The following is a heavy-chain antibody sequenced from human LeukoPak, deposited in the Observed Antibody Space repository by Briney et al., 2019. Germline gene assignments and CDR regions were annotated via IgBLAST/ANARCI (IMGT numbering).Heavy chain of an antibody. CDR1: GFTFSSYS. J-gene: IGHJ4*02. V-gene: IGHV3-48*01. CDR3: AKSESGSYAHFDY. D-gene: IGHD1-26*01. Sequence: GGSLRLSCAASGFTFSSYSMNWVRQAPGKGLEWVSYISRSSSTIYYADSVKGRFTISRDNSKNTLYLQMNSLRAEDTAVYYCAKSESGSYAHFDYWGQGTLVTVYS. CDR2: ISRSSSTI.